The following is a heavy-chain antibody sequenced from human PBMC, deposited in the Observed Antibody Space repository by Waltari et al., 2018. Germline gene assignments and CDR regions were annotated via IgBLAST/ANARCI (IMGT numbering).Heavy chain of an antibody. CDR2: INAGTGDT. J-gene: IGHJ4*02. V-gene: IGHV1-3*01. CDR1: GYTFFGPA. Sequence: QVQLVQSGAEVKKPGASVKVSCKASGYTFFGPAMHWVRQAPGQSLEWMGWINAGTGDTKYSQRFQGRVTITSDTSASTAYMELATLTSEDTAIYYCARGSTLTPRFDYWGQGTLVTVSS. D-gene: IGHD1-20*01. CDR3: ARGSTLTPRFDY.